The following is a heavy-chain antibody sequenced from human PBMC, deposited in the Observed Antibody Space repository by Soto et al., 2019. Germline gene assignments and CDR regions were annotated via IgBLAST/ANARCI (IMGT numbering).Heavy chain of an antibody. Sequence: VKPSFKASRVAKNSNSISWLHDEKKQGLEWMGGIIPIFGTANYAQTFQCRVTITADESTRTAYIEQSSLRSGDTAVYYCASGGFLVVVGTSYYYGMDVWGEGTTVTV. D-gene: IGHD2-15*01. CDR2: IIPIFGTA. V-gene: IGHV1-69*13. CDR1: RVAKNSNS. CDR3: ASGGFLVVVGTSYYYGMDV. J-gene: IGHJ6*01.